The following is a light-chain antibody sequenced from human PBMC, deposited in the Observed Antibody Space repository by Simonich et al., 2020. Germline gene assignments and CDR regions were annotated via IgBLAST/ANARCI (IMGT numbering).Light chain of an antibody. CDR3: SSYTSSSTSV. V-gene: IGLV2-14*02. Sequence: QSALTQPASVSGSPGQSITISCTGTSSDVGSYNLVSWYQQHPGKAPKLMIYEGRKRPSGVSNRFSGSKSGNTASLTISGLQAEDEADYYCSSYTSSSTSVFGGGTKLTVL. CDR2: EGR. CDR1: SSDVGSYNL. J-gene: IGLJ2*01.